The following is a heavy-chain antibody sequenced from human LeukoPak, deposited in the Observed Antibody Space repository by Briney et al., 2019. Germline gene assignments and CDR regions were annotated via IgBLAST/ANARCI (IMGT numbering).Heavy chain of an antibody. V-gene: IGHV3-48*01. CDR3: ARSRDGFYFDY. J-gene: IGHJ4*02. Sequence: PGGSLRLSCAASGFTVSSNYMSWVRQAPGKGLEWVSYISSSSSIIYHADSVKGRFTTSRDNAKDSLYLQMNSLRADDTAVYYCARSRDGFYFDYWGQGTLVTVSS. D-gene: IGHD3-10*01. CDR1: GFTVSSNY. CDR2: ISSSSSII.